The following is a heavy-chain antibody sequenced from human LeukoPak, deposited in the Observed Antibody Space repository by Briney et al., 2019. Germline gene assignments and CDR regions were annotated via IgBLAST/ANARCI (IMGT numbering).Heavy chain of an antibody. CDR2: ISWNSGSI. J-gene: IGHJ6*03. Sequence: GRSLRLSCAASGFTFDDYAMHWVRQAPGKGLEWVSGISWNSGSIGYADSVKGRFTISRDNAKNSLYLQMNSLRAEDTALYYCAKGGYYTDYYYYMDVWGKGTTVTVSS. CDR1: GFTFDDYA. V-gene: IGHV3-9*01. D-gene: IGHD3-3*01. CDR3: AKGGYYTDYYYYMDV.